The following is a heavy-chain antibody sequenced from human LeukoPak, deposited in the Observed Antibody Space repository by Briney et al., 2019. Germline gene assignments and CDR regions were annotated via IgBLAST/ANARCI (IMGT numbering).Heavy chain of an antibody. CDR3: ARGSSGYLGPTDY. V-gene: IGHV1-2*02. CDR1: GYTFTGYY. J-gene: IGHJ4*02. CDR2: INPNSGGT. Sequence: ASVKVSCKASGYTFTGYYMHWVRQAPGQGLEWMGWINPNSGGTNYAQKFQGRVTITADKSTSTAYMELSSLRSEDTAVYYCARGSSGYLGPTDYWGQGTLVTVSS. D-gene: IGHD3-22*01.